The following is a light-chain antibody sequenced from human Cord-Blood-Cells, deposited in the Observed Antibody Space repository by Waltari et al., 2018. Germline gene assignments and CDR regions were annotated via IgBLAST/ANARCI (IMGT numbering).Light chain of an antibody. CDR2: AAS. J-gene: IGKJ1*01. V-gene: IGKV1-39*01. Sequence: DIQMNQSPASLSAAVGARVRITCGASQSISSYLNWYQQKPGKAPKLLIYAASSSQSGVPSRFSGSGSGTDFTLTISSLQPEDFATYYCQQSYSTPRTFGQGTKVEIK. CDR1: QSISSY. CDR3: QQSYSTPRT.